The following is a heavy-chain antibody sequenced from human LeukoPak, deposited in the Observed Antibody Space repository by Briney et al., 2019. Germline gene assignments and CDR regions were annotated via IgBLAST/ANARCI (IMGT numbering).Heavy chain of an antibody. CDR2: IKQEGSEK. J-gene: IGHJ4*02. V-gene: IGHV3-7*01. D-gene: IGHD6-13*01. Sequence: PGGSLRLSCAASGFTVSSYWMSWVRQAPGKGLEWVANIKQEGSEKYYVDSVKGRFTISRDNAKTSLYLQMNSLSAEDTAVYYCARDPSSLNEGTFDYWGQGTLVTVSS. CDR1: GFTVSSYW. CDR3: ARDPSSLNEGTFDY.